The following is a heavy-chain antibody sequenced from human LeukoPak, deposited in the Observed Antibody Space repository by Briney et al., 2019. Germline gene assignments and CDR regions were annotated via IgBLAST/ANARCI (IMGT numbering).Heavy chain of an antibody. Sequence: ASVKDSCKASGYTFTGYYMHWVRQAPGQGLEWMGWINPNSGGTNYAQKFQGRVTMTRDTSISTAYMELSRLRSDDTAVYYCARDSYYYDSSGQEPWGQGTLVTVSS. CDR3: ARDSYYYDSSGQEP. D-gene: IGHD3-22*01. V-gene: IGHV1-2*02. CDR2: INPNSGGT. J-gene: IGHJ5*02. CDR1: GYTFTGYY.